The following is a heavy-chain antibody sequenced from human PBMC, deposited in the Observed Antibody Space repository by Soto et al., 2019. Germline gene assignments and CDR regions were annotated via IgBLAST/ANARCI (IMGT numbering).Heavy chain of an antibody. CDR3: ARDSTGDNYFDY. J-gene: IGHJ4*02. D-gene: IGHD3-16*01. Sequence: EVQLVESGGGLGKPGGSLRLSCAASGFTFSSYSMNWVRQAPGKGLEWVSSISRSSSYIYDADAVKGRFTISRDNAKNSLYLQMNSLRVEDTAVYYCARDSTGDNYFDYWGQGTLGTVSS. V-gene: IGHV3-21*01. CDR2: ISRSSSYI. CDR1: GFTFSSYS.